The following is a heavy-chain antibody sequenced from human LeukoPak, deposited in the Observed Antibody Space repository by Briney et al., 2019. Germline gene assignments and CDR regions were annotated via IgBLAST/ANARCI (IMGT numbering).Heavy chain of an antibody. CDR1: GFTFSNAW. CDR2: IRSKANSYAT. CDR3: TRLPLVTGTTEVDY. D-gene: IGHD1-20*01. V-gene: IGHV3-73*01. Sequence: GGSLRLSCAASGFTFSNAWMSWVRQASGKGLEWVGRIRSKANSYATAYAASVKGRFTISRDDSKNTAYLQMNSLKTEDTAVYYCTRLPLVTGTTEVDYWGQGTLVTVSS. J-gene: IGHJ4*02.